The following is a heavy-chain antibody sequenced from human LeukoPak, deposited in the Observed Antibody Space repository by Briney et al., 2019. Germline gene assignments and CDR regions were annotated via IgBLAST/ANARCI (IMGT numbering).Heavy chain of an antibody. CDR1: GFTFSSYW. CDR2: IKQDGSEK. D-gene: IGHD2-2*01. Sequence: GGSLRLSGAASGFTFSSYWMSWVRQAPGKGLEWVANIKQDGSEKYYVDSVRGRFTISRDNAKNSLYLQMNSLRAEDTAVYYCARAGGYCSSTSCYLLFDYWGQGTLVTVSS. V-gene: IGHV3-7*01. J-gene: IGHJ4*02. CDR3: ARAGGYCSSTSCYLLFDY.